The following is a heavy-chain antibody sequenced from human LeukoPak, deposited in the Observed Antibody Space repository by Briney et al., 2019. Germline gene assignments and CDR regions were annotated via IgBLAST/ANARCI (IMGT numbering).Heavy chain of an antibody. CDR2: IIPIFGTA. CDR3: ASPQVVKGGYFDY. CDR1: GGTFSSYA. D-gene: IGHD3-22*01. J-gene: IGHJ4*02. V-gene: IGHV1-69*05. Sequence: GASVKVSCKASGGTFSSYAISWVRQAPGQGLEWMGGIIPIFGTANYAQKFQGRVTITTDESTSTAYMELSSLRSEDTAVYYCASPQVVKGGYFDYWGQGTLVTVSS.